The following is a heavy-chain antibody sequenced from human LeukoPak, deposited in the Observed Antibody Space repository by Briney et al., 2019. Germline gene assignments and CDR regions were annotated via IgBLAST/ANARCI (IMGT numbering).Heavy chain of an antibody. V-gene: IGHV1-69*13. D-gene: IGHD5-24*01. Sequence: SVKVSCKASGGTFSSCAISWVRQAPGQGLEWMGGIIPIFGTANYAQKFQGRVTITADESTSTAYMELSSLRSEDTAVYYCATTGERWLQPVDYWGQGTLVTVSS. CDR2: IIPIFGTA. CDR3: ATTGERWLQPVDY. J-gene: IGHJ4*02. CDR1: GGTFSSCA.